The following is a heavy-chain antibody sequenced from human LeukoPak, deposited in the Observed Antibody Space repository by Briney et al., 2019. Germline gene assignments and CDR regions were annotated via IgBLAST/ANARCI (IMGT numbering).Heavy chain of an antibody. J-gene: IGHJ4*02. V-gene: IGHV3-74*01. CDR3: TRADYGGNSDFHY. Sequence: GGSLRLSCAASGFTFSTYWMHWVRQAPGKGLVWVSRISSDGSIAINADSVEGRFTVSRDNAKNTLYLQMNSLRVEDTAVYYCTRADYGGNSDFHYWGQGTLVTVSS. CDR1: GFTFSTYW. CDR2: ISSDGSIA. D-gene: IGHD4-23*01.